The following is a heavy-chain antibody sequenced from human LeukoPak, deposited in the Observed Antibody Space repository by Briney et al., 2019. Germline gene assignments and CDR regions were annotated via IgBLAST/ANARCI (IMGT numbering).Heavy chain of an antibody. J-gene: IGHJ4*02. CDR3: AREPEYSSGWYRGGGDY. CDR2: IYHSGST. D-gene: IGHD6-19*01. Sequence: SETLSLTCAVSGGSISSSNWWRWVRQPPGKGLEWIGEIYHSGSTNYNPSLKSRVTISVDKSKNQFSLKLSSVTAADTAVYYCAREPEYSSGWYRGGGDYWGQGTLVTVSS. V-gene: IGHV4-4*02. CDR1: GGSISSSNW.